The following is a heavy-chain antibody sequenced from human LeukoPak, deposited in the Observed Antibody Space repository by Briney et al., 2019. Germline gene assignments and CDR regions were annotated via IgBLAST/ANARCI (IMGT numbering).Heavy chain of an antibody. Sequence: PSETLSLTCAVSGGSISSGGYPWSWIRQPPGKGLEWIGYIYQSGSTYYNPSLKSRVTILVDTSKNQFSLKLSSVTAADTAVYYCARADSSSWPYYFDYWGQGTLVTVSS. J-gene: IGHJ4*02. CDR3: ARADSSSWPYYFDY. D-gene: IGHD6-13*01. CDR1: GGSISSGGYP. V-gene: IGHV4-30-2*01. CDR2: IYQSGST.